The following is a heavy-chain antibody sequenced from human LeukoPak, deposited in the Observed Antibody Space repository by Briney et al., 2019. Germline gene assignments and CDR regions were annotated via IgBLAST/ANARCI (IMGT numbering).Heavy chain of an antibody. V-gene: IGHV3-23*01. J-gene: IGHJ4*02. CDR2: LSGSGGGT. D-gene: IGHD3-10*01. CDR3: AKRGVVIRVFLVGFHKEAYYFDS. CDR1: GITLSNYG. Sequence: GGTLRLSCAVSGITLSNYGMSWVRQAPGKGLEWVAGLSGSGGGTNYADSVQGRFTISRDNAKNPLYLQMNSLRAEDTAVYFCAKRGVVIRVFLVGFHKEAYYFDSWGQGALVTVSS.